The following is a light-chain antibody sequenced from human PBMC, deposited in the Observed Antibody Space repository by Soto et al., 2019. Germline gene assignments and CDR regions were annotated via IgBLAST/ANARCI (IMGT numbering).Light chain of an antibody. J-gene: IGLJ2*01. V-gene: IGLV2-11*01. CDR1: SSDVGGYNY. Sequence: QSALTQPRSVSGSPGQSVTISCTGTSSDVGGYNYVSWYQRHPSKAPKLIISGVTKRPSGVPDRFSGSKSGNTASLTISGLQAEDEADYDCCSYAGSDILIFGGGTKVTVL. CDR3: CSYAGSDILI. CDR2: GVT.